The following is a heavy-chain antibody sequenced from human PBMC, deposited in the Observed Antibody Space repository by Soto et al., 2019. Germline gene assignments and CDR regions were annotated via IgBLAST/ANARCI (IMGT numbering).Heavy chain of an antibody. D-gene: IGHD2-15*01. CDR1: GYTFTSYY. J-gene: IGHJ6*02. V-gene: IGHV1-46*01. Sequence: ASVKVSCKASGYTFTSYYMHWVRQAPGQGLEWMGIINPSGGSTSYAQKFQGRFTMTRDTSTSTVYMELSSLRSEDTAVYYCAADPYHCSGADCYSIDLPGVSYNGMDVWGQGTSVTVSS. CDR3: AADPYHCSGADCYSIDLPGVSYNGMDV. CDR2: INPSGGST.